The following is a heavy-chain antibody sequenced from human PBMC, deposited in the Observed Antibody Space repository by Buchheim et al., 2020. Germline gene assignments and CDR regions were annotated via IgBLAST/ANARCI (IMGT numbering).Heavy chain of an antibody. CDR3: ARGYVEGRPLVRFLEWLSHGMDV. J-gene: IGHJ6*01. CDR2: INHSGST. D-gene: IGHD3-3*01. CDR1: GGSFSGYY. V-gene: IGHV4-34*01. Sequence: QVQLQQWGAGLLKPSETLSLTCAVYGGSFSGYYWSWIRQPPGKGLEWIGEINHSGSTNYNPSLKSRVTISVDTSKNQFSLKLSPVTAADKAVYCCARGYVEGRPLVRFLEWLSHGMDVWGQGNT.